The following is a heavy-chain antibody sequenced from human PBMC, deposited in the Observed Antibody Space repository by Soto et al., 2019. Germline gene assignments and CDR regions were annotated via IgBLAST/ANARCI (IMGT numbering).Heavy chain of an antibody. D-gene: IGHD3-10*01. V-gene: IGHV3-33*01. J-gene: IGHJ5*02. CDR1: GFTFSSYG. CDR3: AREGTMVRGVISNWFDP. CDR2: IWYDGSNK. Sequence: GGSLRLSCAASGFTFSSYGMHWVRQAPGKGLEWVAVIWYDGSNKYYADSVKGRFTISRDNSKNTLYLQMNSLRAEDTAVYYCAREGTMVRGVISNWFDPWGQGTLVTVSS.